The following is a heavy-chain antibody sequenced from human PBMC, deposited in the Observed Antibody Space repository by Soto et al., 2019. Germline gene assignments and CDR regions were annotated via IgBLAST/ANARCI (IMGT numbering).Heavy chain of an antibody. Sequence: EVQLLESGGGLVQPGGSLRLSCAASGFTFSSYAMSWVRQAPWKGLEWVSAISGSGGSTYYADSVKGRFTISRDNSKNTLYLQMNSLRAEDTAVYYCAKDLEQWLVRYYFDYWGQGTLVTVSS. J-gene: IGHJ4*02. V-gene: IGHV3-23*01. CDR3: AKDLEQWLVRYYFDY. CDR2: ISGSGGST. D-gene: IGHD6-19*01. CDR1: GFTFSSYA.